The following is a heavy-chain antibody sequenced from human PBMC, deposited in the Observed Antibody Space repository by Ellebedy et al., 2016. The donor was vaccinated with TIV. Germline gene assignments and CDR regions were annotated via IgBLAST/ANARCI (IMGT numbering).Heavy chain of an antibody. V-gene: IGHV1-8*01. Sequence: AASVKVSCKASEYTFNNYDINWVRQAAGQGLEWMGWMNPDSGNTGYTRKFQGRVTMSRDTSISTAYMELSSLTSEDTAVYYCARLSSSWYQSYYFYYGLDVWGQGTTVTVSS. D-gene: IGHD6-13*01. CDR2: MNPDSGNT. J-gene: IGHJ6*02. CDR3: ARLSSSWYQSYYFYYGLDV. CDR1: EYTFNNYD.